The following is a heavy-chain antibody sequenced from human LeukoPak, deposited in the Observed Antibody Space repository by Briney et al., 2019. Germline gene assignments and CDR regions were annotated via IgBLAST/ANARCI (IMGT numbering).Heavy chain of an antibody. CDR2: ISSSSSYI. J-gene: IGHJ4*02. D-gene: IGHD1-26*01. Sequence: PGGSLRLSCAASGFTFSSYSMNWVRQAPGKGLEWVSSISSSSSYIYYADSVKGRFTISRDNAKNSLYLQMNSLRAEDTAVYYCARDKEGRHPNFDYWGQGTLVTVSS. CDR3: ARDKEGRHPNFDY. V-gene: IGHV3-21*01. CDR1: GFTFSSYS.